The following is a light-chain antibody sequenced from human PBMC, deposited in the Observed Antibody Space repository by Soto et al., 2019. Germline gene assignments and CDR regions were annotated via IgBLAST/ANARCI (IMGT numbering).Light chain of an antibody. CDR1: SSDVGAYGY. J-gene: IGLJ1*01. V-gene: IGLV2-14*01. Sequence: QSELTQPAYVSGSPGQSITISCTGTSSDVGAYGYVSWYQQHPGKAPQLIIYEVTNRPSEIPYRFSGSKSGNTASLTISGLQTEDEADYYCSSYSSSSTLYVFGTGTKVNVL. CDR2: EVT. CDR3: SSYSSSSTLYV.